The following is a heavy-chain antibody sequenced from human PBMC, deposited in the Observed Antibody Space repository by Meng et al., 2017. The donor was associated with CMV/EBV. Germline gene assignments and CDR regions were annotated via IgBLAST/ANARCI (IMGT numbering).Heavy chain of an antibody. Sequence: VQLQEWGPRLVKPSETLSLTCTVSGGSISSYYWSWIPQPAGKGLEWIGRIYPSGSTNYNPSLKSRVTMSVDTSKNQFSLKLSSVTAADTAVYYCARSMVVAGDWFDPWGQGTLVTVSS. CDR2: IYPSGST. CDR1: GGSISSYY. J-gene: IGHJ5*02. CDR3: ARSMVVAGDWFDP. D-gene: IGHD2-15*01. V-gene: IGHV4-4*07.